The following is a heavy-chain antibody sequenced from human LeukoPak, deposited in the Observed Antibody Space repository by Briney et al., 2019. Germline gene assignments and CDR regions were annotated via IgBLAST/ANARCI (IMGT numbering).Heavy chain of an antibody. D-gene: IGHD6-19*01. Sequence: GGSLRLSCAASGFTVSSNYMSWVRQAPGKGLEWVSYISSSGSTIYYADSVKGRFTISRDNAKNSLYLQMNSLRAEDTAVYYCARHRSIAVAGTGGYYYYYVDVWGKGTTVTVSS. CDR2: ISSSGSTI. J-gene: IGHJ6*03. CDR1: GFTVSSNY. V-gene: IGHV3-11*04. CDR3: ARHRSIAVAGTGGYYYYYVDV.